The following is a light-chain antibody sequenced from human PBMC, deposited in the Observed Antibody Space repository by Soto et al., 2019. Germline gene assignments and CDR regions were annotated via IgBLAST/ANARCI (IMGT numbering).Light chain of an antibody. V-gene: IGLV1-36*01. CDR3: ATWDDRLTAWV. J-gene: IGLJ3*02. Sequence: QSVLTQSPSVSGAPRQSVNISCSGNNSNIGSNAVHWYQQLPGKAPKLLMYYNDMLPSGVSDRFSGSKSGTSASLAISGLQSDDEGDYYCATWDDRLTAWVFGGGTQLTVL. CDR1: NSNIGSNA. CDR2: YND.